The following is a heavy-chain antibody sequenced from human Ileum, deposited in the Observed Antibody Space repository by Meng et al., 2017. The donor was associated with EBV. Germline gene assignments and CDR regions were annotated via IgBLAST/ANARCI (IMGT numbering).Heavy chain of an antibody. CDR3: ARGSSYSSGWYPDL. J-gene: IGHJ5*02. V-gene: IGHV4-59*01. D-gene: IGHD6-19*01. CDR2: IYSSGDT. Sequence: QVQLPDAGPGLVQPSETLSLTCTVSGASIRTYYWSWLRQSPGKGPELIGYIYSSGDTNYNPSLKSRVTISIDTSKNQFSLMLNSVTAADTAVYYCARGSSYSSGWYPDLWGQGTLVTVSS. CDR1: GASIRTYY.